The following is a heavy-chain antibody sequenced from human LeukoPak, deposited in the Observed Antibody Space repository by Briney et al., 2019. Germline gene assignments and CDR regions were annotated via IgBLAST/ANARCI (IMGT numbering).Heavy chain of an antibody. D-gene: IGHD6-13*01. Sequence: GGSLRLSCTTSGLTIGDDAVSWVRQAPGKGLEWIGFIRSKTYGGTTEYAPSLKGRFTISRDDSKSVACLQMSSLKTEDTAVYYCTRAYSSSWSWYFDYWGQGTLVTVSS. J-gene: IGHJ4*02. V-gene: IGHV3-49*04. CDR3: TRAYSSSWSWYFDY. CDR1: GLTIGDDA. CDR2: IRSKTYGGTT.